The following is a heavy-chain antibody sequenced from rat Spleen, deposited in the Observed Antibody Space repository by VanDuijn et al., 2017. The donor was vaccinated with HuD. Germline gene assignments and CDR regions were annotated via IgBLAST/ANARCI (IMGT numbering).Heavy chain of an antibody. CDR1: GFTFSNYG. V-gene: IGHV5-17*01. D-gene: IGHD1-9*01. CDR2: IVDDGSNT. J-gene: IGHJ2*01. Sequence: EVQLVDHGGGLVQPGRSLKLSCAPSGFTFSNYGMHWIRQAPKKGLEWVAAIVDDGSNTFYRDSVKGRFTISRDNAKSTLYLQVDSLRSEDTAIYYCARPTTGIPFNYWGQGVMVTVSS. CDR3: ARPTTGIPFNY.